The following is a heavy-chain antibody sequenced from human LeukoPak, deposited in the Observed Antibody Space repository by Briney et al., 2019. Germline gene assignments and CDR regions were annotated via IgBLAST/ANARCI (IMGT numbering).Heavy chain of an antibody. Sequence: GGSLRLSCAASGFDLSTHEMNWVRQAPGKGLEWIADITISGHTKNYADSVKGRFTISRDNARTSLYLQMNSLRVEDTGVYYCARGDPHADLWGQGTLVTVSS. CDR3: ARGDPHADL. V-gene: IGHV3-48*03. CDR1: GFDLSTHE. CDR2: ITISGHTK. J-gene: IGHJ5*02.